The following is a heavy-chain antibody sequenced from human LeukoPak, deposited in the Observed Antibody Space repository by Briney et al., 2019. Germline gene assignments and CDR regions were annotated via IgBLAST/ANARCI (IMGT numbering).Heavy chain of an antibody. CDR1: AYTFTGYY. V-gene: IGHV1-2*02. J-gene: IGHJ1*01. Sequence: ASVKVSCKASAYTFTGYYMNWVRQAPGQGLEWMGWINPTSGATKYAQKFQGRVTMTSDTSISTAYMELSGLRSDDTVVYYCARDRITILGYFQHWGQGTLVTVSS. D-gene: IGHD3-3*01. CDR3: ARDRITILGYFQH. CDR2: INPTSGAT.